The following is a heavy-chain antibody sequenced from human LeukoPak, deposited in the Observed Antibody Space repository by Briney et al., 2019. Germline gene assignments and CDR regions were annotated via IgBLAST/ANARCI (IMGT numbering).Heavy chain of an antibody. J-gene: IGHJ3*02. CDR1: GYTFTSYD. V-gene: IGHV1-69*05. Sequence: SVKVSCKASGYTFTSYDINWVRQAPGQGLEWMGGIIPIFGTANYAQKFQGRVTITTDESTSTAYMELSSLRSEDTAVYYCASSMIVVVNHDAFDIWGQGTMVTVSS. D-gene: IGHD3-22*01. CDR3: ASSMIVVVNHDAFDI. CDR2: IIPIFGTA.